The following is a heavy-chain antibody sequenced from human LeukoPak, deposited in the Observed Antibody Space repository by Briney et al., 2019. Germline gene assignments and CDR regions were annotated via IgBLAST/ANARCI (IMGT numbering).Heavy chain of an antibody. CDR3: ARDRAYYYDSSGYFNFDY. J-gene: IGHJ4*02. Sequence: ASVKVSCKASGYTFTGYYMHWVRQAPGQGLEWMGWINPNSGGTNYAQKFQGWVTMTRDTSISTAYMELSRLRPDDTAVYYCARDRAYYYDSSGYFNFDYWGQGTLVTVSS. D-gene: IGHD3-22*01. V-gene: IGHV1-2*04. CDR2: INPNSGGT. CDR1: GYTFTGYY.